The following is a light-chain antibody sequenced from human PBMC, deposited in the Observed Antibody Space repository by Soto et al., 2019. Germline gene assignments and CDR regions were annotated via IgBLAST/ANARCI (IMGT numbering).Light chain of an antibody. J-gene: IGKJ5*01. V-gene: IGKV1-13*02. Sequence: AIQLTQSPSSLSASVGDRVTITCRPSQGIRGALAWYQQRPGKPPKMLIYDVSKLERGVPSRFSGSDSGTHFTLTISSLQAEDFATYYCQQFNSYPITFGQGTRLEIK. CDR2: DVS. CDR3: QQFNSYPIT. CDR1: QGIRGA.